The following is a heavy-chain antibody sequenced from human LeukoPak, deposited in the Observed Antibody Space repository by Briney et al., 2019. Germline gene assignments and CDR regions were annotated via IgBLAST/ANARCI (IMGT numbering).Heavy chain of an antibody. V-gene: IGHV3-30*18. CDR1: GFTFSSYG. D-gene: IGHD6-19*01. Sequence: PGRSLRLSCAASGFTFSSYGMHWVRQAPGKGLEWVAAIAYDGSNKNYADSVKGRFTISRDNSKNTLYLQLNSLRPEDTAVYYCAKDLSYSTDWPYFDSWGQGTLVTVSS. J-gene: IGHJ4*02. CDR2: IAYDGSNK. CDR3: AKDLSYSTDWPYFDS.